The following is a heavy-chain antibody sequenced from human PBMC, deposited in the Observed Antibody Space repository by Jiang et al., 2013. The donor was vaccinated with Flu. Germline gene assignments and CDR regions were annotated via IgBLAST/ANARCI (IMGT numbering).Heavy chain of an antibody. Sequence: GPGLVKPSQTLSLTCTVSGGSISSGDYYWSWIRQPPGKGLEWIGYIYYSGSTYYNPSLKSRVTISVDTSKNQFSLKLSSVTAADTAVYYCARDGGLITMVRGVIIPSWFDPGAREPWSPSPQ. D-gene: IGHD3-10*01. CDR2: IYYSGST. CDR1: GGSISSGDYY. CDR3: ARDGGLITMVRGVIIPSWFDP. V-gene: IGHV4-30-4*01. J-gene: IGHJ5*02.